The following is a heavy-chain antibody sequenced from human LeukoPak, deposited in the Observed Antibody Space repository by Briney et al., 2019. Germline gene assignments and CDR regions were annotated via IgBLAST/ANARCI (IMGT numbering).Heavy chain of an antibody. CDR2: INNDGSTT. D-gene: IGHD5-12*01. V-gene: IGHV3-74*01. CDR3: ARDLVVATGPDY. CDR1: GFTLSSYW. Sequence: GGSLRLSCAASGFTLSSYWMHWVRQAPGKGLVWVSRINNDGSTTNYADSVKGRFTISRDNAKNTLYLQMNSLRAEDTAVYYCARDLVVATGPDYWGQGTLVTVSS. J-gene: IGHJ4*02.